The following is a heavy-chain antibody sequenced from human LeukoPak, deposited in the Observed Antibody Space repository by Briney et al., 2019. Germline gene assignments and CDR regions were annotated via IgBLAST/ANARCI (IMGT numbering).Heavy chain of an antibody. CDR1: GGSISSSSYY. V-gene: IGHV4-39*07. J-gene: IGHJ6*03. CDR3: ARVYDSSGYYYYYYMDV. D-gene: IGHD3-22*01. CDR2: IYYSGST. Sequence: ETSETLSLTCTVSGGSISSSSYYWGWIRQPPGKGLEWIGSIYYSGSTNYNPSLKSRVTISVDTSKNQFSLKLSSVTAADTAVYYCARVYDSSGYYYYYYMDVWGKGTTVTVSS.